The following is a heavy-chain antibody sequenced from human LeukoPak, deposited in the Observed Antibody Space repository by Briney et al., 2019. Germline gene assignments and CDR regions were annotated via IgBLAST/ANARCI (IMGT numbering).Heavy chain of an antibody. CDR1: GDNVSSNDAA. CDR2: TFHKSKWYT. CDR3: TRDGTSFEY. Sequence: SQTLSLTCAISGDNVSSNDAAWNWIRQSPSRGLEWLGRTFHKSKWYTDYAVSVKGRISITPDTSKNQFFLHLNSVTPEDTAVYYCTRDGTSFEYWGQGTLVTVSS. V-gene: IGHV6-1*01. D-gene: IGHD1-1*01. J-gene: IGHJ4*02.